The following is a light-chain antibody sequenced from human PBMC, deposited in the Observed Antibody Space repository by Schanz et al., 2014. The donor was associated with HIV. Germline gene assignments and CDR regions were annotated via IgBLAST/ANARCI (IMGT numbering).Light chain of an antibody. CDR2: GAS. J-gene: IGKJ4*01. CDR3: QYFGNSGGT. Sequence: EIVLTQSPGTLSLSPGERATLSCRTSQSISSSYLAWYQQKPGQAPRLLIFGASNRATGIPDRFSGGVSGTDFTLNISSLEPEDFAVYDCQYFGNSGGTFGGGTKVEIK. CDR1: QSISSSY. V-gene: IGKV3-20*01.